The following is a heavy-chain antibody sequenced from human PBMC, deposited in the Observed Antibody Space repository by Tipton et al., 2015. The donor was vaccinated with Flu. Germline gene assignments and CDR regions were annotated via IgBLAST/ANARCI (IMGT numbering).Heavy chain of an antibody. Sequence: LRLSCTVSGGSISSGGYYWSWIRQHPGKGLEWIGYFYYSGSTHYNPSLKIRVTISVDTSKNQFSLKLSSVTAADTAVYYCASYSSSYFDYWGQGTLVTVSS. CDR2: FYYSGST. CDR3: ASYSSSYFDY. CDR1: GGSISSGGYY. V-gene: IGHV4-31*03. J-gene: IGHJ4*02. D-gene: IGHD6-6*01.